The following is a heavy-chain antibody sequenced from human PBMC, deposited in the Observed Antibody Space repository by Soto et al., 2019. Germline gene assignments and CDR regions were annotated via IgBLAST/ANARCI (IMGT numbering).Heavy chain of an antibody. CDR3: ARHQWLHKGGYFDY. D-gene: IGHD6-19*01. CDR2: IYYSGST. CDR1: GGSISSYY. V-gene: IGHV4-59*08. Sequence: PSETLSLTCTVSGGSISSYYWSWIRQPPGKGLEWIGYIYYSGSTNYNPSLKSRVTISVDTSKNQFSLKLSSVTAADTAVYYCARHQWLHKGGYFDYWGQGTLVTAPQ. J-gene: IGHJ4*02.